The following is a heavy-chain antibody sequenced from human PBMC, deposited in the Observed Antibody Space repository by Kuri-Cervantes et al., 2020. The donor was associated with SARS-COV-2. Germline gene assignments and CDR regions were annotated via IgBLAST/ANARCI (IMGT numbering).Heavy chain of an antibody. CDR1: GFTVSSNY. D-gene: IGHD6-13*01. CDR2: ISWNSGSI. V-gene: IGHV3-53*01. CDR3: ASIAAAGKNCFDY. Sequence: GSLRLSCAASGFTVSSNYMSWVRQAPGKGLEWVSGISWNSGSIGYADSVKGRFTISRDNAKNTLYLQMNSLRAEDTAVYYCASIAAAGKNCFDYWGQGTLVTVSS. J-gene: IGHJ4*02.